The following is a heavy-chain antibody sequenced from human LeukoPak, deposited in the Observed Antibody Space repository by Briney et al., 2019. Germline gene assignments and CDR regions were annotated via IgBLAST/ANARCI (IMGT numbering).Heavy chain of an antibody. CDR2: VYSDGST. D-gene: IGHD1/OR15-1a*01. CDR1: GYSVSDKP. J-gene: IGHJ4*02. CDR3: AARPDSNSGPYDY. V-gene: IGHV3-66*01. Sequence: LPGGPLRLSCAASGYSVSDKPMTWVRQAAGKGLEWVSVVYSDGSTHYSESVRGRFYISRDNSKNTLYLQMNSLGAEDTAVYYCAARPDSNSGPYDYWGQGTLVTVSS.